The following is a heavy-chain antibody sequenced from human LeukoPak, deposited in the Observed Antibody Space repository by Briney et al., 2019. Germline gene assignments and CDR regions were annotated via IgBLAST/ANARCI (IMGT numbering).Heavy chain of an antibody. Sequence: ASVKVSCKASGGTFSSYAISWVRQAPGQGLEWMGGIIPIFGTANYAQKFQGRVTITADESTSTAYMELSSLRSEDTAVYYCARDSIVGAPGLYYYYYMDVWGKGTTVTISS. D-gene: IGHD1-26*01. CDR2: IIPIFGTA. CDR3: ARDSIVGAPGLYYYYYMDV. V-gene: IGHV1-69*13. CDR1: GGTFSSYA. J-gene: IGHJ6*03.